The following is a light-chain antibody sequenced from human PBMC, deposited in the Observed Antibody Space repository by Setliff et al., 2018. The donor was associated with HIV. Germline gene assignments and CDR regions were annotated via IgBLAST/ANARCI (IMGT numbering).Light chain of an antibody. CDR3: YAYV. V-gene: IGLV2-11*01. J-gene: IGLJ1*01. CDR2: EVN. CDR1: NSNVGGSKY. Sequence: QSALTQPRSVSGSPGQSVTISCTGTNSNVGGSKYVSWYQQYPGKAPKLLIYEVNKRPSEVPDRFSGSKSGNTASLTISGLQADDEADYYCYAYVLGTGTKVTVL.